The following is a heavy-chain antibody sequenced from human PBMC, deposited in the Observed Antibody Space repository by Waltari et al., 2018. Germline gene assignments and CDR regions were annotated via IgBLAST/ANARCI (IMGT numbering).Heavy chain of an antibody. CDR3: AREENYYYAMDV. Sequence: EVQLVESGGGLGQPGGSLRLSCTASGFLFSAYWMHRVRQVPGEGLVCVSRINGDGSGTTYADSVKGRFTITRDNARNTLYLEINSVRTEDTGVYYCAREENYYYAMDVWGQGTAVTVSS. J-gene: IGHJ6*02. CDR1: GFLFSAYW. V-gene: IGHV3-74*01. CDR2: INGDGSGT.